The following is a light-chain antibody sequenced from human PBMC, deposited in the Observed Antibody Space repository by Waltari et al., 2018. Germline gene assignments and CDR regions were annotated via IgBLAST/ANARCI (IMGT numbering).Light chain of an antibody. CDR2: DVS. CDR1: QDVTNH. J-gene: IGKJ1*01. Sequence: DTQMTQSPSSVSASVGDRVPITCLASQDVTNHLAWFQQRPGRAPKVLIFDVSTLQSGVPSRFSGSGSGTEFCLTVSSLQPEDFATYYCQQGDSLPSAFGQGTKVEIK. CDR3: QQGDSLPSA. V-gene: IGKV1-12*02.